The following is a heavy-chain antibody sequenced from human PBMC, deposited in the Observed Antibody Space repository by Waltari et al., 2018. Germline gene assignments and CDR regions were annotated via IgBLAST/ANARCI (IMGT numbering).Heavy chain of an antibody. Sequence: QVQLQESGPGLVKPSETLSLTCTVSGGSISSYYWSWIRQPPGKGLEWIGYIYYSGSTNYNPALKSRVTISVDTSKNQFSLKLSSVTAADTAVYYCARGGPNWFDPWGQGTLVTVSS. V-gene: IGHV4-59*01. CDR1: GGSISSYY. J-gene: IGHJ5*02. CDR3: ARGGPNWFDP. CDR2: IYYSGST.